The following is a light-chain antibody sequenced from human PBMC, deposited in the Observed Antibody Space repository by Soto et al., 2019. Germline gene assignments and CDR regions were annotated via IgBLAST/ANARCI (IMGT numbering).Light chain of an antibody. CDR3: SSYKSSSTLPFV. CDR2: DVN. V-gene: IGLV2-14*01. J-gene: IGLJ1*01. Sequence: QSVLTQPASVSGSPGQSITISCTGTSSDVGGYNLVSWYQQYPDKAPKLMIFDVNTRPSGVSNRFSGSKSGNTASLTISGLQADDEADYYCSSYKSSSTLPFVFGTRTKVTVL. CDR1: SSDVGGYNL.